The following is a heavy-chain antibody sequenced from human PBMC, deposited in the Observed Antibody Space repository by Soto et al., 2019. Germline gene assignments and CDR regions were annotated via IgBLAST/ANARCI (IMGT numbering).Heavy chain of an antibody. Sequence: EVQLVESGGGLVKPGGSLRLSCAASGFTFSSYSMNWVRQAPGKGLEWVSSISSSSSYIYYADSVKGRFTISRDNAKNSLYLKMNRLRAEDTAVYYCARDLYSSSARYFDYWGQGTLVTVSS. D-gene: IGHD6-6*01. V-gene: IGHV3-21*01. CDR1: GFTFSSYS. CDR2: ISSSSSYI. CDR3: ARDLYSSSARYFDY. J-gene: IGHJ4*02.